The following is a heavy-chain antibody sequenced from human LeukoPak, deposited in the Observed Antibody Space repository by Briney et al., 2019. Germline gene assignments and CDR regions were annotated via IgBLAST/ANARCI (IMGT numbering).Heavy chain of an antibody. Sequence: SETLSLTCAVSGYSISSGYYWGWIRQPPGKGLAWIGSIYHSGSTCYNPSLKSRVTISVDTSKNQFSLKLSSVTAADTAVYYCARTGYSSGWFGGDWFDPWGQGTLVTVSS. CDR2: IYHSGST. V-gene: IGHV4-38-2*01. D-gene: IGHD6-19*01. CDR1: GYSISSGYY. J-gene: IGHJ5*02. CDR3: ARTGYSSGWFGGDWFDP.